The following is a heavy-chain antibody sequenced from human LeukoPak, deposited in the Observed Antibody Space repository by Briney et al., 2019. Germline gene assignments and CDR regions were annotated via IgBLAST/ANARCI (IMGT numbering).Heavy chain of an antibody. CDR3: ARAKGVSTGYRPTDY. J-gene: IGHJ4*02. D-gene: IGHD3-22*01. CDR2: IWYDGSNR. Sequence: GGSLGLSCAASGFTFSSSGMHWVRQAPGKGLEWVAVIWYDGSNRYYADPVKGRFTVSRDNSKNTLYLQMNSLRAEDTAVYYCARAKGVSTGYRPTDYWGQGTLVTVSS. V-gene: IGHV3-33*01. CDR1: GFTFSSSG.